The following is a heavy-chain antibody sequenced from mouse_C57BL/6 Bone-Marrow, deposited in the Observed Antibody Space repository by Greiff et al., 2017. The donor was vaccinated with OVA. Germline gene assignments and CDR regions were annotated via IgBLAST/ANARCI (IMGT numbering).Heavy chain of an antibody. CDR3: ARDFGY. CDR1: GFTFSSYA. CDR2: ISDGGSYT. J-gene: IGHJ2*01. V-gene: IGHV5-4*01. Sequence: EVKLVESGGGLVKPGGFLKLSCAASGFTFSSYAMSWVRQTPEKRLEWVATISDGGSYTYYPDNVKGRFTISRDNAKNNLYLQMSHLKSEDTAMYYCARDFGYWGQGTTLTVSS.